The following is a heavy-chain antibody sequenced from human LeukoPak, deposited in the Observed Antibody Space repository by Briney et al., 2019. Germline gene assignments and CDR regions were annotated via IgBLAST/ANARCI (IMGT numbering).Heavy chain of an antibody. CDR3: ARSVRGSAAGTGDDFDI. J-gene: IGHJ3*02. D-gene: IGHD1-1*01. CDR1: GFSFSNYA. CDR2: IWNDGSKK. Sequence: GGSLRLSCAASGFSFSNYAMHWVRQAPGKGLEWVAVIWNDGSKKYYVDSVKGRFTISRDDSKNTLYLQMNSLRGDDTAVYYCARSVRGSAAGTGDDFDIWGQGTMVTVSS. V-gene: IGHV3-33*08.